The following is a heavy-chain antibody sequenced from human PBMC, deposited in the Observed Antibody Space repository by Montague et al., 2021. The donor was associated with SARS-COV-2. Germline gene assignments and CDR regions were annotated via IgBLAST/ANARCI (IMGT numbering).Heavy chain of an antibody. Sequence: SMRLSWAAYGFIFSSYEMNWVRQAPGKGLEWISYISSSGGGSTKHYTDSVKGRFTISRDNAKNSLYLQMNSLRVEDTAIYYCARDRDWDDWCGMDVWGQGTTVTVSS. D-gene: IGHD2-21*01. CDR2: ISSSGGGSTK. J-gene: IGHJ6*02. CDR3: ARDRDWDDWCGMDV. CDR1: GFIFSSYE. V-gene: IGHV3-48*03.